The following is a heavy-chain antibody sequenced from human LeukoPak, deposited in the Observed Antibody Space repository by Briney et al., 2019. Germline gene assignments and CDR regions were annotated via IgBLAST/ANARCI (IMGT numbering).Heavy chain of an antibody. Sequence: GGSLRLSCAASGFTFSDYYMSWIRQAPGKGLEWVSYISSSGTTIYYADSVKGRFTISRDIAKNSLYLQMNSLRAEDTAVYYCARGPGRGYSYGAYFDYWGQGTLVTVSS. CDR2: ISSSGTTI. CDR1: GFTFSDYY. V-gene: IGHV3-11*01. CDR3: ARGPGRGYSYGAYFDY. J-gene: IGHJ4*02. D-gene: IGHD5-18*01.